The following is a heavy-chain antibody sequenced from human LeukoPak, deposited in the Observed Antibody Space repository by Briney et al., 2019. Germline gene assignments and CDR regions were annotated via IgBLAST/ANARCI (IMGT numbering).Heavy chain of an antibody. D-gene: IGHD6-19*01. CDR2: IYYSGST. Sequence: SETLSLTCTVSGGSISSSSYYWGWIRQPPGKGLEWIGSIYYSGSTYYNPSLKSRVTISVDTSKNQFSLKLSSVTAADTAVYHCARQSSGWYRDWDYWGQGTLVTVSS. CDR3: ARQSSGWYRDWDY. V-gene: IGHV4-39*01. CDR1: GGSISSSSYY. J-gene: IGHJ4*02.